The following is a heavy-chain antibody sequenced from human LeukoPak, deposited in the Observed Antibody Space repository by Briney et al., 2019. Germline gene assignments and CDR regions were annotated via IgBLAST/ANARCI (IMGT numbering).Heavy chain of an antibody. D-gene: IGHD2-2*01. CDR2: IYYSGST. Sequence: SETLSLTCTVSGGSISSSSYYWGWIRQPPGKGLEWIGSIYYSGSTYYNPSLKSRVTISVDTSKNQFSLKLSSVTAADTAVYYCASDIVVVPAADLPDAFDIWGQGTMVTVSS. V-gene: IGHV4-39*01. CDR3: ASDIVVVPAADLPDAFDI. J-gene: IGHJ3*02. CDR1: GGSISSSSYY.